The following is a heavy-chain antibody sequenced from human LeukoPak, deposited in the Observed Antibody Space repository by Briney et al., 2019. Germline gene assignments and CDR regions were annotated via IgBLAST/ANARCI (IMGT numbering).Heavy chain of an antibody. CDR1: GFTFSSYE. CDR2: ISSSGSTI. D-gene: IGHD5-18*01. J-gene: IGHJ4*02. Sequence: GGSLRLSCAASGFTFSSYEMNWVRQAPGKGLEWVSYISSSGSTIYYADSVKGRFTISRDNAKNSLYLQMNSLRAEDTAAYYCARGLALAAMVPYFDYWGQGTLVTVSS. V-gene: IGHV3-48*03. CDR3: ARGLALAAMVPYFDY.